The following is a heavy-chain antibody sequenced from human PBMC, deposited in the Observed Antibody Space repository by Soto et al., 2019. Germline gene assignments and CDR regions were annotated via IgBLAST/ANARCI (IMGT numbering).Heavy chain of an antibody. Sequence: QVQLQESGPGLVKPSQTLSLTCTVSGGPISSGGYYWSWIRQHPGKGLEWIGYIYYSGSTYYNPSLKSRVTISVDTSKNQFSLKLSSVTAADTAVYYCARDRRDFGVVIMDLGAFDIWGQGTMVTVSS. J-gene: IGHJ3*02. CDR2: IYYSGST. V-gene: IGHV4-31*03. CDR3: ARDRRDFGVVIMDLGAFDI. D-gene: IGHD3-3*01. CDR1: GGPISSGGYY.